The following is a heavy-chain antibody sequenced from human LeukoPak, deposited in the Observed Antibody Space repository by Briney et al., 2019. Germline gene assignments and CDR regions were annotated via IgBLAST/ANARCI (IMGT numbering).Heavy chain of an antibody. CDR3: ARDQYDTWSRRGNFDS. Sequence: GGSLSLSCAASGFTFSSYAMTWVRQAPGKGLEWVANIKEDGNEKYYVDSVKGRFTISRDSAKNSLYLQMNSLRAEDTAVLYCARDQYDTWSRRGNFDSWGQGTLVIVSS. J-gene: IGHJ4*02. CDR1: GFTFSSYA. D-gene: IGHD3-3*01. CDR2: IKEDGNEK. V-gene: IGHV3-7*03.